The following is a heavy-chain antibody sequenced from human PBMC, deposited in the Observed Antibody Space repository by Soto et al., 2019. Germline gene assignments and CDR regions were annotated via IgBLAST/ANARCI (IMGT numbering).Heavy chain of an antibody. D-gene: IGHD6-13*01. CDR1: GGSISSSSYY. Sequence: TSETLSLTCTVSGGSISSSSYYWGWIRQPPGKGLEWVGSIYYSGSTYYNPSLKSRVTISVDTSKNQFSLKLSSVTAADTAVYYCARVGIAAAGFESNWFDPWGQGTLVTVSS. CDR3: ARVGIAAAGFESNWFDP. V-gene: IGHV4-39*01. J-gene: IGHJ5*02. CDR2: IYYSGST.